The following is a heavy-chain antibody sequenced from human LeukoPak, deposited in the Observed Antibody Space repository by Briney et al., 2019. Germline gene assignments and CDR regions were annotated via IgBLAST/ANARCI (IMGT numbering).Heavy chain of an antibody. V-gene: IGHV3-33*08. D-gene: IGHD4-17*01. J-gene: IGHJ6*02. Sequence: GGSLRLSCAASGFTFSSYGMHWVRQAPGKGLEWVAVIWYDGSNKYYADSVKGRFIISRDNSKNTLYLQMNSLRAEDTAVYYCAREGDFDGDYVSLREEDYHYSGMDVWGQGTTVTVSS. CDR1: GFTFSSYG. CDR2: IWYDGSNK. CDR3: AREGDFDGDYVSLREEDYHYSGMDV.